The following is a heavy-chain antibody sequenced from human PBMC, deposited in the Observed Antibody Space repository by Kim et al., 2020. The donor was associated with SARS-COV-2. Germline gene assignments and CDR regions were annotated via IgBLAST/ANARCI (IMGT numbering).Heavy chain of an antibody. CDR3: EAGGSSSWRTRVS. J-gene: IGHJ5*02. V-gene: IGHV3-30*04. CDR1: GLTFSSYA. Sequence: GGSLRLSCAASGLTFSSYAMHWVRQAPGKGLEWVAVISYDGTNKYYGDSVKGRFTISRDNSKNTLYLQMNSLRAEDTAVYYCEAGGSSSWRTRVSWGQGT. CDR2: ISYDGTNK. D-gene: IGHD6-13*01.